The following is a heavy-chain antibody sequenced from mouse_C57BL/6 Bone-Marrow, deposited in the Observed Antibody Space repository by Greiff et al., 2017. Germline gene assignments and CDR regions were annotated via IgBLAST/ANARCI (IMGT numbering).Heavy chain of an antibody. CDR1: GYTFTGYW. V-gene: IGHV1-9*01. J-gene: IGHJ3*01. Sequence: VQLQQSGAELMKPGASVKLSCKATGYTFTGYWIEWVKQRPGHGLEWIGEILPGSGSTNYNEKFKGKATFTADTSSNPAYMQLSSMTTEDSAIDYCARDYDYAAWFAYWGQGTLVTVSA. CDR3: ARDYDYAAWFAY. D-gene: IGHD2-4*01. CDR2: ILPGSGST.